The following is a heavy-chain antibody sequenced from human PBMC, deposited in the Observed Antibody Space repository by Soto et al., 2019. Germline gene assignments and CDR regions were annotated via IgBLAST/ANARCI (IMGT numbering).Heavy chain of an antibody. D-gene: IGHD2-2*01. V-gene: IGHV1-18*04. Sequence: QVQLVQSGAEVTKPGASVKVSCKASGYTFTSYGISWVRQAPGQGLEWMGWISAYNGNTNYAQKLQGRVTMTTDTSTSTAYMELRSLRSDDTAVYYCARVSPRSHYCSSTSCYDQNWFDPWGQGTLVTVSS. CDR3: ARVSPRSHYCSSTSCYDQNWFDP. CDR1: GYTFTSYG. CDR2: ISAYNGNT. J-gene: IGHJ5*02.